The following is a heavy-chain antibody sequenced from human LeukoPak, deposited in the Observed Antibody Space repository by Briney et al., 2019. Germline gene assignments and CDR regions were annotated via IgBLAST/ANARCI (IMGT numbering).Heavy chain of an antibody. Sequence: SETLSLTCAVYGGSFSDYYWSWLRQPPGKGLEWIGEINHSGSTNYNPSLKSRVTISVDTSKNQFSLKLNSVTAADTAVYYCARVSGITMIVVVPEDGFDIWGQGTMVTVSS. V-gene: IGHV4-34*01. D-gene: IGHD3-22*01. CDR1: GGSFSDYY. J-gene: IGHJ3*02. CDR3: ARVSGITMIVVVPEDGFDI. CDR2: INHSGST.